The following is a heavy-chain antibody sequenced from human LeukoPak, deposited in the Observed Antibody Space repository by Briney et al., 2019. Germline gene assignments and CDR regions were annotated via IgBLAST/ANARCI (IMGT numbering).Heavy chain of an antibody. CDR1: GYTFTGYY. Sequence: ASVKVSCKASGYTFTGYYMHWVRQAPGQGLEWMGWINPNSGGTNYAQKFQGRVTMTRDTSISTAYMELSRLRSVDTAVYYCARGGSGYDYSLDPWGQRTLVTVSS. CDR2: INPNSGGT. D-gene: IGHD5-12*01. CDR3: ARGGSGYDYSLDP. V-gene: IGHV1-2*02. J-gene: IGHJ5*02.